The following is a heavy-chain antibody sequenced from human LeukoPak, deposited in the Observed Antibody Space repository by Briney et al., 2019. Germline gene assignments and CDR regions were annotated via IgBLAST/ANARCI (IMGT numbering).Heavy chain of an antibody. Sequence: ASVKVSCKASGYTFTSYDINWVRQATGQGLEWMGWMKPNSGNTGYAQKFQGRVTITRNTSISTAYMELSSLRSEDTAVYYCVVGAYYDSSGHDYWGQGTLVTVSS. CDR2: MKPNSGNT. CDR3: VVGAYYDSSGHDY. CDR1: GYTFTSYD. V-gene: IGHV1-8*03. J-gene: IGHJ4*02. D-gene: IGHD3-22*01.